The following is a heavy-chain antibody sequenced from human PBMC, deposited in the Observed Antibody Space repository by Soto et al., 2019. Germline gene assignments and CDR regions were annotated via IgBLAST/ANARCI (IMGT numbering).Heavy chain of an antibody. CDR1: GDSVFTNGVA. J-gene: IGHJ4*02. CDR3: ARGRHSGFDY. CDR2: TYYRSKWSN. Sequence: QVQLQQSGPGLVKPSQTLSLTCAISGDSVFTNGVAWNWLRQSPSRGLEWLGRTYYRSKWSNDYAVSGKSRITINLDTPKNQLCLQLNSVVPEDTAVYYCARGRHSGFDYWGQGTLVTGSS. D-gene: IGHD1-26*01. V-gene: IGHV6-1*01.